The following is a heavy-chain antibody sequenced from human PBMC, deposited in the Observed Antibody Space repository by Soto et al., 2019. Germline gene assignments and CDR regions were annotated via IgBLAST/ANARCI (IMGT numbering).Heavy chain of an antibody. J-gene: IGHJ3*02. CDR2: FDPEDGDT. V-gene: IGHV1-24*01. CDR1: GYSFTGNS. CDR3: ATLPPGIAVAGSGAFDI. Sequence: ASVKVSWKASGYSFTGNSMHWVRQAPGQGLEWMGGFDPEDGDTIYAQEFQGRVTMTEDTSTDTAYMELSSLRSEDTAVYYCATLPPGIAVAGSGAFDIWGQGTMVTVSS. D-gene: IGHD6-19*01.